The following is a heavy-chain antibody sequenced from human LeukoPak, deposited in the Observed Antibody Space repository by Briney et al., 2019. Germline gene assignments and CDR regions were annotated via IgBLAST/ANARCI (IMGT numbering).Heavy chain of an antibody. CDR2: MNPNSGNT. V-gene: IGHV1-8*01. Sequence: ASVKVSCKASGYTFTSYDINWVRQATGQGLEWMGWMNPNSGNTGYAQKFQGRVTMTRNTSISTAYMELNSLRAEDTAVYYCAREGSTVWGAFDIWGQGTMVTVSS. CDR1: GYTFTSYD. J-gene: IGHJ3*02. D-gene: IGHD4-17*01. CDR3: AREGSTVWGAFDI.